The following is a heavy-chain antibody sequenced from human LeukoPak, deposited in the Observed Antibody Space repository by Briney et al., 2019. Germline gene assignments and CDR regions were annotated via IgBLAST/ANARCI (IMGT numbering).Heavy chain of an antibody. J-gene: IGHJ6*02. V-gene: IGHV3-66*01. CDR3: AREQVVVGRGYYGMDV. D-gene: IGHD2-2*01. CDR2: MYSGGST. CDR1: GFTVSSNY. Sequence: GGSLRLSCAASGFTVSSNYMNWVRQAPGKGLEWVSVMYSGGSTFYGDSVKGRFTISRDNSMNTLYLQMSSLRVDDTAVYYCAREQVVVGRGYYGMDVWGQGTTVTVSS.